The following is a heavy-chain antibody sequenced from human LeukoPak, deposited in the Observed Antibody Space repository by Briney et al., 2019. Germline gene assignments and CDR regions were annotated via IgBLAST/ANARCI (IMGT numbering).Heavy chain of an antibody. V-gene: IGHV3-30*03. D-gene: IGHD3-10*01. CDR1: GFTLSSYG. Sequence: GGSLRLSCAASGFTLSSYGMHWVRQAPGKGLEWVAVISYDGSNKYYADSVKGRFTISRDNSKNTLYLQMNSLRAEDTAVYYCATSGIIGGQGTLVTVSS. CDR2: ISYDGSNK. J-gene: IGHJ4*02. CDR3: ATSGII.